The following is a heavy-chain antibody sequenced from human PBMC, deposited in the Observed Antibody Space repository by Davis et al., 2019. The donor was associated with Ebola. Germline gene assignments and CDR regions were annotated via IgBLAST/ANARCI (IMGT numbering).Heavy chain of an antibody. D-gene: IGHD1-26*01. V-gene: IGHV4-34*01. CDR3: AREPAYSGIDY. J-gene: IGHJ4*02. CDR2: INHSGST. Sequence: SETLSLTFAVHGGSFSGYYWSWIRQPPGKGLEWIGEINHSGSTNYNPSLKSRVTISVDTSKNQFSLKLSSVTAADTAVYYCAREPAYSGIDYWGQGTLVTVSS. CDR1: GGSFSGYY.